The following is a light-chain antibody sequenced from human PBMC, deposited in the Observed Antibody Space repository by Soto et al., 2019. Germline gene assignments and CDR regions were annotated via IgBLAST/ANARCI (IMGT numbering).Light chain of an antibody. CDR1: SSDVGGYNY. CDR3: SSYTSGRTWV. J-gene: IGLJ3*02. CDR2: EVS. V-gene: IGLV2-14*01. Sequence: QSALTQPASVSGSPGQSLTISCTGTSSDVGGYNYVSWYQQHPGQAHKLMIYEVSNRPSGVSNRFSGSKSGNTASLTISWLKAEAEADYYCSSYTSGRTWVFGGGTKLTVL.